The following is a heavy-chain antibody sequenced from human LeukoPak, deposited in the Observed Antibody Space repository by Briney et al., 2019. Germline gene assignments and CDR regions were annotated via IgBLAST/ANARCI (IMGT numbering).Heavy chain of an antibody. V-gene: IGHV4-59*01. CDR3: AREARDTMIPRAFDI. J-gene: IGHJ3*02. D-gene: IGHD3-22*01. CDR1: GSSISSYY. Sequence: SETLSLTCTVSGSSISSYYWSWIRQPPGMGLEWIGYIYYTGSTNYNPSLQSRVTISLDTSKNQVSLKLTSVPAADTAVYYCAREARDTMIPRAFDIWGQGTMVIVSS. CDR2: IYYTGST.